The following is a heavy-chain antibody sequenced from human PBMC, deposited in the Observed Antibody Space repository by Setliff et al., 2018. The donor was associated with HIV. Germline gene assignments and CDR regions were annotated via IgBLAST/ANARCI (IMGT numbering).Heavy chain of an antibody. D-gene: IGHD2-15*01. V-gene: IGHV1-2*02. J-gene: IGHJ5*02. CDR3: ARDLVVVAPYYCFDP. CDR2: IHPNRGGT. Sequence: ASVKVSCKASGYTFNNYYMHWVRQAPGQGLEWMGWIHPNRGGTNYAQKFQGRVTMTRDTSTNTAYMELNSLTSDDTAVYYCARDLVVVAPYYCFDPWGQGTLVTVSS. CDR1: GYTFNNYY.